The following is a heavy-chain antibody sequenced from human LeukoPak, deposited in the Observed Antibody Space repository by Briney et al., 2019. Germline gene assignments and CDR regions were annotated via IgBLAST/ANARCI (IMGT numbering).Heavy chain of an antibody. CDR3: ARDLGYSYGVYHYYYYMDV. Sequence: ASVKVSCKASGYTFTGYYMHWVRQAPGQGLEWMGWINPNSGGTNYAQKFRGRATITRDTPNSTAYMELSRLRSDDTAVYYCARDLGYSYGVYHYYYYMDVWGKGTTVTVSS. V-gene: IGHV1-2*02. D-gene: IGHD5-18*01. CDR1: GYTFTGYY. CDR2: INPNSGGT. J-gene: IGHJ6*03.